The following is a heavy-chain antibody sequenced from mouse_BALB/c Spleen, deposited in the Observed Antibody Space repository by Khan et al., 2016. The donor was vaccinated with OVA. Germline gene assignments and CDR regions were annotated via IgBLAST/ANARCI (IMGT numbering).Heavy chain of an antibody. Sequence: QVQLQQSGAELVRPGVSVKISCKGSGYTFTDYAMHWVKQSHAKSLEWIGVISTYYGDVDYSQKFKGKSTMTVDRFSSTADMELARLTSEDSAIYYCARGGKFAYWGQGTVVTVSA. D-gene: IGHD1-1*02. V-gene: IGHV1S137*01. J-gene: IGHJ3*01. CDR2: ISTYYGDV. CDR3: ARGGKFAY. CDR1: GYTFTDYA.